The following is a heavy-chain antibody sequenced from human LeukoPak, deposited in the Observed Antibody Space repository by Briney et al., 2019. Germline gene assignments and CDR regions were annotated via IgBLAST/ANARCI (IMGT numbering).Heavy chain of an antibody. J-gene: IGHJ6*03. V-gene: IGHV1-69*05. CDR1: GGTFSSYA. Sequence: GVSVKVSCKASGGTFSSYAISWVRQAPGQGLEWMGRIIPIFGTANYAQKFQGRVTITTDESTSTAYMELSSLRSEDTAVYYCARDRYCYDSSGYYYDYYYYYMDVWGKGTTVTVSS. CDR3: ARDRYCYDSSGYYYDYYYYYMDV. D-gene: IGHD3-22*01. CDR2: IIPIFGTA.